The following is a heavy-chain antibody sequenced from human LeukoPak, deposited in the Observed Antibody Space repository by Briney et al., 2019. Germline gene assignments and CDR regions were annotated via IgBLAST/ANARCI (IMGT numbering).Heavy chain of an antibody. CDR2: IKQDGSEK. V-gene: IGHV3-7*01. J-gene: IGHJ5*02. CDR3: ARCDSSSWDNWFDP. CDR1: GFTFSSYW. D-gene: IGHD6-13*01. Sequence: GGSLRLSCAASGFTFSSYWISWVRQAPGKGLEWVANIKQDGSEKYYVDSVKGRFTISGDNAKNSLYLQMNSLRAEDTAVYYCARCDSSSWDNWFDPWGQGNLVTVSS.